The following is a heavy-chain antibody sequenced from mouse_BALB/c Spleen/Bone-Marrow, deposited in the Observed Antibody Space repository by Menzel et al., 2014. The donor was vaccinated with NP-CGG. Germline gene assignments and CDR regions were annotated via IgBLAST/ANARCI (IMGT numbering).Heavy chain of an antibody. CDR3: ARDYDYFFAY. D-gene: IGHD2-4*01. V-gene: IGHV14-3*02. CDR1: GFNIKDTY. J-gene: IGHJ2*01. CDR2: IDPANGNT. Sequence: EVQLQQSGAELVKPGASVKLSCTASGFNIKDTYMHWVKQRPEQGLEWIGWIDPANGNTKYDPNFQGKATITADTSSNTASLQLSSLTSEDTAVYYCARDYDYFFAYWGQGTTLTVSS.